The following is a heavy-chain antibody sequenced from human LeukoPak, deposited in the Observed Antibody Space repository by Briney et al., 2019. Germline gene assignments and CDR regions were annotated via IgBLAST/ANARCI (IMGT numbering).Heavy chain of an antibody. J-gene: IGHJ4*02. Sequence: HSGGSLRLSCAASGFTFSSYEMTWVRQAPGKGLEWISYISSSGSAIYYADSVKGRFTISRDNAKNSLYLQMNRLRAEDTAVYYCARDYNFDYWGQGTLVTVSS. V-gene: IGHV3-48*03. CDR2: ISSSGSAI. CDR3: ARDYNFDY. CDR1: GFTFSSYE.